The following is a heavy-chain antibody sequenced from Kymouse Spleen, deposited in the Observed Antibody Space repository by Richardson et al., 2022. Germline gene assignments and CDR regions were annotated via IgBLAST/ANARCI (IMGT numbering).Heavy chain of an antibody. CDR1: GFTFDDYA. CDR3: AKDIKIAAADPFYYYYGMDV. Sequence: EVQLVESGGGLVQPGRSLRLSCAASGFTFDDYAMHWVRQAPGKGLEWVSGISWNSGSIGYADSVKGRFTISRDNAKNSLYLQMNSLRAEDTALYYCAKDIKIAAADPFYYYYGMDVWGQGTTVTVSS. CDR2: ISWNSGSI. V-gene: IGHV3-9*01. D-gene: IGHD6-13*01. J-gene: IGHJ6*02.